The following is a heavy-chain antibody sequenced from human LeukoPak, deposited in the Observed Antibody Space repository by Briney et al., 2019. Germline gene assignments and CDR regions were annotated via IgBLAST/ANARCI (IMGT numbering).Heavy chain of an antibody. J-gene: IGHJ6*03. Sequence: PGGSLRLSCAASGFTFSSYWMSWVRQAPGKGLEWVANIKQDGSEKYYVDSVKGRFTVSRDNAQNSLFLQMNSLRAEDTALYYCARARSYYYMDVWGKGTTVTVSS. CDR1: GFTFSSYW. CDR3: ARARSYYYMDV. V-gene: IGHV3-7*01. CDR2: IKQDGSEK.